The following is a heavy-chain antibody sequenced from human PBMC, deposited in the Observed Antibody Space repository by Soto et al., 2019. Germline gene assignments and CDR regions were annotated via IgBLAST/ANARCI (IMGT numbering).Heavy chain of an antibody. V-gene: IGHV1-3*01. J-gene: IGHJ5*02. CDR1: GYSFTSYG. Sequence: ASVKVYCKASGYSFTSYGIHWVRQAPGQRLEWMGWINAANGDTIYSPTFQGRVTITRDTSASTAYMELSSLRFEDTAVYYCVRIHLSATGIDWFDPCGQGTLVTVSA. CDR3: VRIHLSATGIDWFDP. D-gene: IGHD6-13*01. CDR2: INAANGDT.